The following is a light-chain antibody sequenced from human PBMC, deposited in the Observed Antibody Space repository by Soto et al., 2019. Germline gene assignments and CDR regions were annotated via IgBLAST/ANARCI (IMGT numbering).Light chain of an antibody. CDR2: EVN. V-gene: IGLV2-8*01. CDR1: SSDVGGYNY. CDR3: QVWDTTSAL. Sequence: QSVLTQPPSASGSPGQSVAISCTGTSSDVGGYNYVSWYQQHPGKAPKLMIYEVNKRPSGVPDRFSGSKSGNTASLTVSGLQAEDEADYYCQVWDTTSALFGGGTKLTVL. J-gene: IGLJ2*01.